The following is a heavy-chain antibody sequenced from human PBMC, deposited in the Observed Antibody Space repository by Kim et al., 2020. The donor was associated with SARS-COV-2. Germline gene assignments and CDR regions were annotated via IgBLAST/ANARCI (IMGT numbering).Heavy chain of an antibody. CDR3: AADRGLIDYVWGSYPAFDI. Sequence: SVKVSCKASGFTFTSSAVQWVRQARGQRLEWIGWIVVGSGNTNYAQKFQERVTITRDMSTSTAYMELSSLRSEDTAVYYCAADRGLIDYVWGSYPAFDIWGQGTMVTVSS. J-gene: IGHJ3*02. V-gene: IGHV1-58*01. CDR1: GFTFTSSA. CDR2: IVVGSGNT. D-gene: IGHD3-16*02.